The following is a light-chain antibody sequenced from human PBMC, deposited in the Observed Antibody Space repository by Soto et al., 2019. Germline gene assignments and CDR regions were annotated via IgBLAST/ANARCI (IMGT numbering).Light chain of an antibody. CDR1: QSVNDNH. CDR2: GAS. V-gene: IGKV3-20*01. J-gene: IGKJ3*01. CDR3: QLYGGSPPRGT. Sequence: EVVLTQSPGTLSLSPGARATLSCRASQSVNDNHLAWYQQKGGQAPRLLIYGASTRATGVPERFSGSGVGTAYSLIINRLEPEDFALYYCQLYGGSPPRGTFGPWTKVEI.